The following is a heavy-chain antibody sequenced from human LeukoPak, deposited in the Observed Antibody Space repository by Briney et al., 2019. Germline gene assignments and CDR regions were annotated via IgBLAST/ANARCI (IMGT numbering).Heavy chain of an antibody. J-gene: IGHJ4*02. CDR2: IRTTAEGAKYA. V-gene: IGHV3-48*02. Sequence: GSLRLSCATSGFSFTDYPMNWVRQAPGKGLEWISNIRTTAEGAKYAYYADSVKGRVTISRDDGKNTVYLHMNSLRDDDTAVYYCATDQRYAFDYWGQGILVTVSS. CDR1: GFSFTDYP. CDR3: ATDQRYAFDY. D-gene: IGHD3-9*01.